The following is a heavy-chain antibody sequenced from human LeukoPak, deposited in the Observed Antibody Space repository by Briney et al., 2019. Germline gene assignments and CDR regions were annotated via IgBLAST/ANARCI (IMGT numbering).Heavy chain of an antibody. V-gene: IGHV1-46*01. D-gene: IGHD3-22*01. CDR1: GYTFTSYY. CDR2: INPSGGST. Sequence: ASVKVSCKASGYTFTSYYMHWVRQAPGQGLEWMGIINPSGGSTSYAQKFQGRVTMTRDTSTSTVYMELSSLRSEDTAVYYCAREHHYDSSGSTTGSSAFDIWGQGTMVTVSS. CDR3: AREHHYDSSGSTTGSSAFDI. J-gene: IGHJ3*02.